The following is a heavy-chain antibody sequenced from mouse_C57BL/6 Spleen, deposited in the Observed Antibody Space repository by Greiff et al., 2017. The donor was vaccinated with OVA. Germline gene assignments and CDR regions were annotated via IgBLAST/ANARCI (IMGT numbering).Heavy chain of an antibody. V-gene: IGHV1-82*01. D-gene: IGHD1-1*01. CDR2: IYPGDGDT. CDR3: ATLYYYGSSGDY. J-gene: IGHJ2*01. Sequence: QVQLQQSGPELVKPGASVKISCKASGYAFSSSWMNWVKQRPGKGLEWIGRIYPGDGDTNYNGKFKGKATLTADKSSSTAYMQLSSLTSEDSAVYFCATLYYYGSSGDYWGQGTTLTVSS. CDR1: GYAFSSSW.